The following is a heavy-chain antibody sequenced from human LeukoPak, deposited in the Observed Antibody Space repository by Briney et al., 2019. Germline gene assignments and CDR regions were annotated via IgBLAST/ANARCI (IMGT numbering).Heavy chain of an antibody. D-gene: IGHD1-26*01. Sequence: GGSLRLSCAASGFTFSSYTMNWVRQAPGKGLEWVSIISSGSSYIHYADSVKGRFTISRDNAKNSLYLQMNSLRAEDTAVYYCARDGFASGSYFDYWGQGTLVTVSS. CDR3: ARDGFASGSYFDY. J-gene: IGHJ4*02. V-gene: IGHV3-21*01. CDR1: GFTFSSYT. CDR2: ISSGSSYI.